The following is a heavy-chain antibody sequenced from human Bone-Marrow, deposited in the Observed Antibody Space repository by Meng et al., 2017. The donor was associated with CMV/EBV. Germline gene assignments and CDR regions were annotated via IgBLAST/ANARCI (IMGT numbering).Heavy chain of an antibody. D-gene: IGHD5-24*01. CDR1: NGSISSGGYY. V-gene: IGHV4-31*03. Sequence: SETLSLTCTVSNGSISSGGYYWSWIRQHPGKGLEWIGYIYYSGSAYYNPFLKSRVIISVDTSKNQFSLKLSSVSAADTAVYYCARGDGYATFDYWGQGALVTFSS. J-gene: IGHJ4*02. CDR3: ARGDGYATFDY. CDR2: IYYSGSA.